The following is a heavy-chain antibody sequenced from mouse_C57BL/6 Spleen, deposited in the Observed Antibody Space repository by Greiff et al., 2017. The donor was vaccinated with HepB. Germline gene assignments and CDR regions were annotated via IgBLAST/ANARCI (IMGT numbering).Heavy chain of an antibody. J-gene: IGHJ3*01. D-gene: IGHD2-5*01. CDR1: GYSITSGYY. Sequence: EVKLMESGPGLVKPSQSLSLTCSVTGYSITSGYYWNWIRQFPGNKLEWMGYISYDGSNNYNPSFKNRIPITRDTSKNQLFLKLNSVTTEDTATYYCARDYSNSAWFADWGQGTLVTVSA. CDR2: ISYDGSN. CDR3: ARDYSNSAWFAD. V-gene: IGHV3-6*01.